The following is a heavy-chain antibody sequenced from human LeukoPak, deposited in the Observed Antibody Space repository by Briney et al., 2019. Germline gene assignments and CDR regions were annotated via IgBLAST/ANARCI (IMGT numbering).Heavy chain of an antibody. CDR2: IIPIFGTA. CDR1: GGTFSSYA. Sequence: SVKVSCKASGGTFSSYAISWVRQAPGQGLEWMGGIIPIFGTANYAQKFQGRVTITTDESTSTAYMELSSLRSEDTAVYYCAKYGSGTNAFDIWGQGTMVTVSS. CDR3: AKYGSGTNAFDI. D-gene: IGHD3-10*01. J-gene: IGHJ3*02. V-gene: IGHV1-69*05.